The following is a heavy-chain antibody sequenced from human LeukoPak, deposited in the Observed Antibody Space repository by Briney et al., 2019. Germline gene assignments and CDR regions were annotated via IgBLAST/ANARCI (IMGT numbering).Heavy chain of an antibody. Sequence: ASVKVSCKASGYTFTSYAMHWVRQAPGQRLEWMGWINPNSGGTNYAQKFQGRVTMTRDTSISTAYMELSRLRSDDTAVYYCAGEYSSSWYFDYWGQGTLVTVSS. CDR3: AGEYSSSWYFDY. CDR2: INPNSGGT. D-gene: IGHD6-13*01. CDR1: GYTFTSYA. J-gene: IGHJ4*02. V-gene: IGHV1-2*02.